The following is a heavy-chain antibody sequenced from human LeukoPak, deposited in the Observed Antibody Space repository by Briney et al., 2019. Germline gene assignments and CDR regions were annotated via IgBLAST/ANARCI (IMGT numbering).Heavy chain of an antibody. J-gene: IGHJ4*02. CDR2: IKEDGSEK. CDR1: GFTFVNYW. Sequence: GGSLRLSCVASGFTFVNYWMRWVRQAPGKWLEWVANIKEDGSEKFYADSVKGRFTITRDNAKNALYLQMSNLRAEDTAVFFCARVGYYDANGFFFDYWGQGSLVTVSS. CDR3: ARVGYYDANGFFFDY. D-gene: IGHD3-22*01. V-gene: IGHV3-7*03.